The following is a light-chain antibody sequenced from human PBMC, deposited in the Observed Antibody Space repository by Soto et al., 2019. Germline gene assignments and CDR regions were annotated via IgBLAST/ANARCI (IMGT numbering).Light chain of an antibody. Sequence: DIQMTQSPASLSASLGDRVTITCRARPNIRTYLHWYQQKPGKVPNLLIDGGSSLQSGVPSRFSGSGSETDFTLTINNLQPDYFANYYCQRRYTAVFTFGPGTKVDSK. J-gene: IGKJ3*01. CDR2: GGS. CDR1: PNIRTY. CDR3: QRRYTAVFT. V-gene: IGKV1-39*01.